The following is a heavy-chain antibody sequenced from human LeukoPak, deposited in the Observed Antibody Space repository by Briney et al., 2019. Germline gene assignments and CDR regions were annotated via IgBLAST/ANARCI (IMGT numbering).Heavy chain of an antibody. CDR2: VGSADAT. CDR1: GFTFSDYA. Sequence: GGSLRLSCAASGFTFSDYAMNWVRQAPGKGLEWVSCVGSADATYYTEPAKGRFSASRDNSKTMLSLQMNSLRLEDTAVYYRAKDAWSVEGRYGPFEVWGQGIMV. J-gene: IGHJ3*01. D-gene: IGHD5-24*01. V-gene: IGHV3-23*01. CDR3: AKDAWSVEGRYGPFEV.